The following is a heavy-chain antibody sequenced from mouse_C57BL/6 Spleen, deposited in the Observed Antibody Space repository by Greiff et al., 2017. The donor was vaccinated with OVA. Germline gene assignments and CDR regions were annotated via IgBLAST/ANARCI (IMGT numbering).Heavy chain of an antibody. V-gene: IGHV1-53*01. J-gene: IGHJ2*01. Sequence: QVQLQQPGTELVKPGASVKLSCKASGYTFTSYWMHWVKQRPGQGLEWIGNINPSNGGTNYNEKFKSKATLTVDKSSSTAYMQLSSLTSEDAAVYYCARGGSSGYVSPFDYLGQGTTLTVSS. CDR2: INPSNGGT. CDR1: GYTFTSYW. D-gene: IGHD3-2*02. CDR3: ARGGSSGYVSPFDY.